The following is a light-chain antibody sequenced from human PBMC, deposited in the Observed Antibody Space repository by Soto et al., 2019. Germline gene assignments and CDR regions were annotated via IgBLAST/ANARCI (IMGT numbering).Light chain of an antibody. Sequence: DIQMTQSPPSVSASVGDRVTITCRASQDVGKWLAWYQQKPGKAPKLLIYAASTLQGGVPSRFSGSGSGTEFTLTISSLQPEDFATYYCQQATSFPRTFGQGTKVDIK. CDR2: AAS. CDR3: QQATSFPRT. CDR1: QDVGKW. J-gene: IGKJ1*01. V-gene: IGKV1-12*01.